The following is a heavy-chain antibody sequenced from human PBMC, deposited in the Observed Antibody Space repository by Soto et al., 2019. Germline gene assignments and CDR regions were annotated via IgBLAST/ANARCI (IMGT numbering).Heavy chain of an antibody. Sequence: QVHLVESGGGVAQPGRSLRLSCVASGFTFDTYGIHWVRQAPGKGLQWVALISYEGSNTYYADSVRGRLTISRDNSKNTLYLQINALSPDDTGVYYCARVTPGNNLYYFSGLGGWGRGTSVTVSS. CDR1: GFTFDTYG. D-gene: IGHD1-1*01. CDR2: ISYEGSNT. V-gene: IGHV3-30-3*01. CDR3: ARVTPGNNLYYFSGLGG. J-gene: IGHJ6*02.